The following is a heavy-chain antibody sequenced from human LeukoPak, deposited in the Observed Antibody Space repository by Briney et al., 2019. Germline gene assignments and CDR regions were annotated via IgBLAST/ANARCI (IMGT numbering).Heavy chain of an antibody. CDR2: ISSNGGRR. Sequence: PGGSLSLPCSASALTFSIYAMHWVRQAPGKGLEYVSDISSNGGRRYNADTVKGRFTISRHNSKKKLNLPMSSLRAEDTAVYYCARLGRHASNQIRSNWGRGPLVTLSS. D-gene: IGHD5-24*01. V-gene: IGHV3-64D*09. CDR1: ALTFSIYA. J-gene: IGHJ1*01. CDR3: ARLGRHASNQIRSN.